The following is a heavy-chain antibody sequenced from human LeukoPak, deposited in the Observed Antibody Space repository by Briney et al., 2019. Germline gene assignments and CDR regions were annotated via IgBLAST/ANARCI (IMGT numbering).Heavy chain of an antibody. CDR3: ARTYYDILTGYNPYFDY. Sequence: TGGSLRLSCAASGFTFSDYYMSRIRQAPGKGLEWVSSITASSTAIYSADSVKGRFTISRDNAKNFLYLQMNSLRAEDTAVYYCARTYYDILTGYNPYFDYWGQGILVTVSS. J-gene: IGHJ4*02. CDR1: GFTFSDYY. CDR2: ITASSTAI. V-gene: IGHV3-11*04. D-gene: IGHD3-9*01.